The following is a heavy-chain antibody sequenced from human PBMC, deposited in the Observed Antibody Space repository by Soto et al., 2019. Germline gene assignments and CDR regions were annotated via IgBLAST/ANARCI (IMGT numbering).Heavy chain of an antibody. CDR1: GYTFTRYG. D-gene: IGHD3-9*01. CDR2: ISGYNGDT. Sequence: ASVKVSCKASGYTFTRYGISWVRQAPGQGLEWMGWISGYNGDTNYAQKFQGRVSMTIDTSTTTAYMELRSLRSEDTAVYYCASERENYDILTGYKPPYYYYGMDVWGQGTTVTVSS. J-gene: IGHJ6*02. V-gene: IGHV1-18*01. CDR3: ASERENYDILTGYKPPYYYYGMDV.